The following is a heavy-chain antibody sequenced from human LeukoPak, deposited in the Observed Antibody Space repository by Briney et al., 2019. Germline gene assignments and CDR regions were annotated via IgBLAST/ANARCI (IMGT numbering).Heavy chain of an antibody. CDR1: GAPITAYSW. J-gene: IGHJ5*02. CDR2: IHLNGVT. V-gene: IGHV4-4*02. Sequence: SETLSLTCSVSGAPITAYSWWSWVRQPPGKGLEWIGEIHLNGVTNYNPSVKSRVTMSIDKSKNQLSLNLNSVTAADTAIYYCARVIRSAWRQNDLWGQGTLVTVSS. CDR3: ARVIRSAWRQNDL. D-gene: IGHD1-1*01.